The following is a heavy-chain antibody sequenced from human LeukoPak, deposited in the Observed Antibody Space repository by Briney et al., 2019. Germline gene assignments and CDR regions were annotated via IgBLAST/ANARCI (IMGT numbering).Heavy chain of an antibody. CDR2: ISSSSGYR. CDR3: AKLYNWNDEGAFDI. CDR1: GFTFSDYY. D-gene: IGHD1-1*01. Sequence: GGSLRLSCAASGFTFSDYYMSWIRQAPAKGLEWVSFISSSSGYRNYAASVKGRFTISRDNAKNSLYLQMNSLRAEDTAVYYCAKLYNWNDEGAFDIWSRGTMVTVSS. V-gene: IGHV3-11*06. J-gene: IGHJ3*02.